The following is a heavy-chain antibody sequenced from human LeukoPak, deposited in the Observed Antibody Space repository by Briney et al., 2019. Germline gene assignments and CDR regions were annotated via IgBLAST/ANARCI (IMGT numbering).Heavy chain of an antibody. V-gene: IGHV3-30*02. CDR2: IRYDGSNK. J-gene: IGHJ4*02. CDR1: GFTFSSYG. D-gene: IGHD6-19*01. Sequence: GGSLRLSCAASGFTFSSYGMHWVRQAPGKGLEWVAFIRYDGSNKYYADSVKGRFTISRDNSKNTLYLQMNSLRAEDTAVYYCARSPGIAVSRPERTYFDYWGQGRLVTVSS. CDR3: ARSPGIAVSRPERTYFDY.